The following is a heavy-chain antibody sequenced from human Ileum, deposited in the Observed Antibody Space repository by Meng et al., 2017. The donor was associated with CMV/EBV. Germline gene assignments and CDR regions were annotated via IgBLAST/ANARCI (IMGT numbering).Heavy chain of an antibody. CDR2: FYSSDTY. D-gene: IGHD1-26*01. CDR3: VRGTGASTREGFDY. J-gene: IGHJ4*02. Sequence: QVQLQETVSRCVKTPECLFFTCTVVGGSGNNYDWSWIRQSAGKGLEGIGRFYSSDTYNYHPSLDSRVTMSLDTSKNQLSLNLRSVTAADTATYYCVRGTGASTREGFDYWGLGTLVTVSS. V-gene: IGHV4-4*07. CDR1: GGSGNNYD.